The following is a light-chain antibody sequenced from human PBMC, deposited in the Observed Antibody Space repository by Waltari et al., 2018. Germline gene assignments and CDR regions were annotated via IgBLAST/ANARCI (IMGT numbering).Light chain of an antibody. J-gene: IGLJ2*01. Sequence: QSALTQPASVSGSPGQSVTIFRAGTSNDVGGSNSVSWYQEHPGQAPRFIIYDVSDRPSGVSDRFSGSKSGNTASLTISGLQAEDEADYYCSSQSSNDVVLFGGGTKLTVL. V-gene: IGLV2-14*01. CDR3: SSQSSNDVVL. CDR1: SNDVGGSNS. CDR2: DVS.